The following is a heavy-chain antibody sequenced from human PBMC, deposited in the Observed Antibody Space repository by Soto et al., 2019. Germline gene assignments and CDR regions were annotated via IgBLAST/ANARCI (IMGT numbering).Heavy chain of an antibody. CDR2: IYTSGST. D-gene: IGHD3-22*01. CDR1: GGSISSYY. Sequence: ETLSLTCTVSGGSISSYYWSWIRQPAGKGLEWIGRIYTSGSTNYNPSLKSRVTMSVDTSKNQFSLKLSSVTAADTAVYYCARDPRDSSGYYPYNWFDTWGQGTLVTVSS. V-gene: IGHV4-4*07. CDR3: ARDPRDSSGYYPYNWFDT. J-gene: IGHJ5*02.